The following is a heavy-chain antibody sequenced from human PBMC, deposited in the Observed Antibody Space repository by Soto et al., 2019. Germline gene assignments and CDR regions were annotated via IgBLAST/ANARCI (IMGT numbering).Heavy chain of an antibody. J-gene: IGHJ6*02. Sequence: QVQLVQSGAEVKKPWASVKVSCKASGYTFTSYDINWVRQATGQGLERRGWMNPNSGNTGYAQKFQVRVTMTRNTSISTAYVELSSLRSEDTAVYCCERRGYSSSWYYYYYYGMDVWVQGTTVTVSS. CDR2: MNPNSGNT. CDR1: GYTFTSYD. V-gene: IGHV1-8*01. D-gene: IGHD6-13*01. CDR3: ERRGYSSSWYYYYYYGMDV.